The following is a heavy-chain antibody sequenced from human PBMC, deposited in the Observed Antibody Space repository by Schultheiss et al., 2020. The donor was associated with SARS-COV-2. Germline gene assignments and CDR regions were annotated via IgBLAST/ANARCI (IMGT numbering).Heavy chain of an antibody. CDR2: IIPIFGTA. J-gene: IGHJ6*02. Sequence: SVKVSCKASGGTFSSYAISWVRQAPGQGLEWMGGIIPIFGTANYAQKFQGRVTMTRDTSISTAYMELSRLRSDDTAVYYCARETGDLPDYYYGMDVWGQGTTVTVSS. D-gene: IGHD7-27*01. V-gene: IGHV1-69*05. CDR3: ARETGDLPDYYYGMDV. CDR1: GGTFSSYA.